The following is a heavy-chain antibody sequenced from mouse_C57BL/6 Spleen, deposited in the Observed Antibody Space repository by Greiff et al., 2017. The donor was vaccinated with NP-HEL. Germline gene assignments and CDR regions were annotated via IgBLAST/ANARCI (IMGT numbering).Heavy chain of an antibody. J-gene: IGHJ4*01. D-gene: IGHD2-4*01. Sequence: VQLQQSGPELVKPGASVTIPCKASGYTFTDYNMDWVKQSHGKSLEWIGDINPNNGGTIYNQKFKGKATLTVDKSSSTAYMELRSLTSEDTAVYYCARNPHYDYDNYYAMDYWGQGTSVTVSS. CDR3: ARNPHYDYDNYYAMDY. CDR1: GYTFTDYN. V-gene: IGHV1-18*01. CDR2: INPNNGGT.